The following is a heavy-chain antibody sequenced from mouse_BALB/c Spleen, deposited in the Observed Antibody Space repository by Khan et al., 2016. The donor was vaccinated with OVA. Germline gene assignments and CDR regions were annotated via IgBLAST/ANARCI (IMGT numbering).Heavy chain of an antibody. V-gene: IGHV3-2*02. CDR3: GREGSRFNYAMDY. Sequence: EVQLVETGPGLVKPSQSLSLTCTVTGYSITSDYAWNWIRQFPGNKLEWMGYISYSGSTNYNPSLKSRISITRDTSTNQFFLQFNSVTNEDTATXYCGREGSRFNYAMDYWGQGTSVTVSS. J-gene: IGHJ4*01. CDR2: ISYSGST. CDR1: GYSITSDYA.